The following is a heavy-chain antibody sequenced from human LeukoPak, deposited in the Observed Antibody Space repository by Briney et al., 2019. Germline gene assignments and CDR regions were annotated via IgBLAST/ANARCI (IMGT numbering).Heavy chain of an antibody. V-gene: IGHV3-23*01. CDR1: TFSDYA. J-gene: IGHJ6*03. D-gene: IGHD3/OR15-3a*01. Sequence: PGGSLRLSCEFTFSDYAVSWVRQAPGKGLEWVSTISGRGDTTYYADSLKGRFTISRDNAKNSLYLQMNSLRAEDTAVYYCARDMDYPVEYYYYYMDVWGKGTTVTVSS. CDR2: ISGRGDTT. CDR3: ARDMDYPVEYYYYYMDV.